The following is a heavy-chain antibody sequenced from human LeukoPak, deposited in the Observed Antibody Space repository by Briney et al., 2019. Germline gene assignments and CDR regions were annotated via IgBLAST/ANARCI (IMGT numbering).Heavy chain of an antibody. CDR1: GFTFSTYW. J-gene: IGHJ4*02. CDR2: IKGDGSST. Sequence: GGSLRLSCATSGFTFSTYWMHWVRQVPGKGLVWVARIKGDGSSTRHADSMKGRFTISRDNAKNTLYLQMNSLRAEDTAVYYCARAVGANYFDYWGQGTLVTVSS. D-gene: IGHD1-26*01. CDR3: ARAVGANYFDY. V-gene: IGHV3-74*01.